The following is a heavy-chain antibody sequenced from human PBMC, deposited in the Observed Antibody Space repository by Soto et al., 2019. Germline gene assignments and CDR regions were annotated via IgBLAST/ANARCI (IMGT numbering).Heavy chain of an antibody. CDR1: GFTFSSYE. J-gene: IGHJ4*02. D-gene: IGHD6-6*01. CDR3: AREEYSSSYFDY. V-gene: IGHV3-48*03. Sequence: GGSLRLSCAASGFTFSSYEMNWVRQAPGKGLEWVSYISSSGSTIYYADSVKGRFTISRDNAKNSLYLQMNSLRAEDTAVYYCAREEYSSSYFDYWGQGTLVTVSS. CDR2: ISSSGSTI.